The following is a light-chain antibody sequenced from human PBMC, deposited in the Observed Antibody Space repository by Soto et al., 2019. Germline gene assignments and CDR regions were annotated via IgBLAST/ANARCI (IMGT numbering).Light chain of an antibody. CDR2: AAS. CDR3: QQYNGWPIT. V-gene: IGKV1-39*01. Sequence: DIQMTQSPSSLSASVGDTVTITCQASQDINKFLNWYQQKPGKAPNLLIYAASSLQSGVPSRFSGSGSGTDFTLTISSLQSEDFAVYYCQQYNGWPITFGQGTRLEIK. CDR1: QDINKF. J-gene: IGKJ5*01.